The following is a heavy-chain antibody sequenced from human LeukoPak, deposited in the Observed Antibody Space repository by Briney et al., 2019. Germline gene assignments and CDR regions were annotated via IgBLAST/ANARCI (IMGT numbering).Heavy chain of an antibody. CDR2: ISAYNGNT. Sequence: ASVKVSCKASGYTFTSYGISWVRQAPGQGLEWMGWISAYNGNTNYAQKLQGRVTMTTDTSTSTAYMELRSLRSDDTAVYYCASSSGYYYPYYYGMDVWGQGTTVTVSS. J-gene: IGHJ6*02. V-gene: IGHV1-18*01. CDR1: GYTFTSYG. D-gene: IGHD3-22*01. CDR3: ASSSGYYYPYYYGMDV.